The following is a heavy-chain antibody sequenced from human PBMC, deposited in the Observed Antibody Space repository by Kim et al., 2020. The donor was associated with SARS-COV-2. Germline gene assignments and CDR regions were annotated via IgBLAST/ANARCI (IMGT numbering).Heavy chain of an antibody. CDR3: AKDSKSYASGHFDY. Sequence: GGSLRLSCAASGFTFSSYAMSWVRQAPGKGLEWVSAISGSGGSTYYADSMKGRFTISRDNSKNTLHLQMNSLRAEDTAVYYCAKDSKSYASGHFDYWGQGTLVTVSS. CDR1: GFTFSSYA. V-gene: IGHV3-23*01. J-gene: IGHJ4*02. D-gene: IGHD1-26*01. CDR2: ISGSGGST.